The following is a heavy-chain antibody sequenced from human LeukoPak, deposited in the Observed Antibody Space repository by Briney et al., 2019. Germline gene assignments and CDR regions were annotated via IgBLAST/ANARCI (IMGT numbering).Heavy chain of an antibody. D-gene: IGHD3-3*01. CDR1: GYTFTSYG. CDR3: ARNGMEDYDFWSGYYPPGH. Sequence: ASVKVSCKASGYTFTSYGISWVRQAPGQGLEWMGWISAYNGNTNYAQKLQGRVTMTTDTSTSTAYMELRSLRSDDTAVYYCARNGMEDYDFWSGYYPPGHWGQGTLVTVSS. V-gene: IGHV1-18*01. CDR2: ISAYNGNT. J-gene: IGHJ4*02.